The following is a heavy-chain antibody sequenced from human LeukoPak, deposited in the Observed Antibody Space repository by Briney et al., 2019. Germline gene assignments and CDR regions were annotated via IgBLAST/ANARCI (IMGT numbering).Heavy chain of an antibody. CDR1: GFTVSSNS. V-gene: IGHV3-53*01. Sequence: GGSLRLSCTVSGFTVSSNSMSWVRQAPGKGLEWVSFIYSDNTHYSDSVKGRFTISRDNSKNPLYLQMNSLRAEDTAVYYCARRAGAYSHPYDYWGQGTLVTVSS. J-gene: IGHJ4*02. CDR3: ARRAGAYSHPYDY. CDR2: IYSDNT. D-gene: IGHD4/OR15-4a*01.